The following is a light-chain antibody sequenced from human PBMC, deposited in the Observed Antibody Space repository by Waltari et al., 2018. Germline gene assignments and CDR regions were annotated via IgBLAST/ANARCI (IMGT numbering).Light chain of an antibody. Sequence: EIVLTQSPGTLSLSPGERDTLSCRASQSVSTYYLAWYQHKPGQAPRLVIYGASTRAAGIPDRFSGSGSGTDFTLTISGLEPEDFAVYYCQQYGTSPPLTFGGGTKVEIK. V-gene: IGKV3-20*01. J-gene: IGKJ4*01. CDR2: GAS. CDR1: QSVSTYY. CDR3: QQYGTSPPLT.